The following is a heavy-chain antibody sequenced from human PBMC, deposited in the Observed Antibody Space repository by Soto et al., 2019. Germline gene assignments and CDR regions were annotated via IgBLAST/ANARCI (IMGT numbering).Heavy chain of an antibody. CDR3: AKPGSSDYGDYYYFDY. CDR2: ISSSSDSM. V-gene: IGHV3-48*01. J-gene: IGHJ4*02. Sequence: GGSLRLSCAASGFTFSSYSMNWVRQAPGKGLEWVSYISSSSDSMYYADSVKGRFTISRDNSKNTLYLQMNSLRAEDTAVYYCAKPGSSDYGDYYYFDYWGQGTLVTVSS. CDR1: GFTFSSYS. D-gene: IGHD4-17*01.